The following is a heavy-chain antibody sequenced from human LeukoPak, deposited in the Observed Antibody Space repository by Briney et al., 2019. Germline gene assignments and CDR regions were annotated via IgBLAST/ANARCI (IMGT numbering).Heavy chain of an antibody. V-gene: IGHV3-33*06. CDR2: IWYDGSNK. D-gene: IGHD3-22*01. CDR3: AKDLVRPYYYDSSGYQAFDY. Sequence: GGSLRLSXAASGFTFGSYGMHWVRQAPGKGLEWVAVIWYDGSNKYYADSVKGRFTISRDNSKNTLYLQMNSLRAEDTAVYYCAKDLVRPYYYDSSGYQAFDYWGQGTLVTVSS. J-gene: IGHJ4*02. CDR1: GFTFGSYG.